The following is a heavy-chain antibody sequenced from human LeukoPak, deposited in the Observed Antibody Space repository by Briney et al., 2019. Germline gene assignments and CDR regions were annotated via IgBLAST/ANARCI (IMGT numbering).Heavy chain of an antibody. CDR1: GGSISSYY. Sequence: PSETLSLTCTVSGGSISSYYWSWIRQPAGKGLEWIGRIYTSGSTNYNPFLKSRVTMSVDTSKNQFSLKLSSVTAADTAVYYCARDRRYCSSTSCYRVFDYWGQGTLVTVSS. CDR3: ARDRRYCSSTSCYRVFDY. V-gene: IGHV4-4*07. D-gene: IGHD2-2*02. J-gene: IGHJ4*02. CDR2: IYTSGST.